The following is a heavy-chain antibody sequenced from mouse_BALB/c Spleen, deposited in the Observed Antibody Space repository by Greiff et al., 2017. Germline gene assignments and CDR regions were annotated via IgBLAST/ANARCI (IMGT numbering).Heavy chain of an antibody. D-gene: IGHD2-10*01. V-gene: IGHV14-3*02. CDR3: ARVTLAPYYGNPYAMDY. CDR1: GFNIKDTY. J-gene: IGHJ4*01. CDR2: IDPANGNT. Sequence: DVKLQESGAELVKPGASVKLSCTASGFNIKDTYMHWVKQRPEQGLEWIGRIDPANGNTKYDPKFQGKATITADTSSNTAYLQLSSLTSEDTAVYYCARVTLAPYYGNPYAMDYWGQGTSVTVSS.